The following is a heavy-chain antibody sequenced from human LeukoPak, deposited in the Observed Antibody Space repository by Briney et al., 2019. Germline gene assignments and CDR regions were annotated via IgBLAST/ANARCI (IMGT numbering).Heavy chain of an antibody. D-gene: IGHD3-3*01. J-gene: IGHJ5*02. CDR1: GFTFSSYA. CDR2: ISGSGGGT. CDR3: ARDLSITIFGVVSLDP. V-gene: IGHV3-23*01. Sequence: GGSLRLSCAASGFTFSSYAMSWVRQAPGKGLEWVSAISGSGGGTYYADSVKGRFTISRDNAKNSLYLQMNSLRAEDTALYHCARDLSITIFGVVSLDPWGQGTLVTVSS.